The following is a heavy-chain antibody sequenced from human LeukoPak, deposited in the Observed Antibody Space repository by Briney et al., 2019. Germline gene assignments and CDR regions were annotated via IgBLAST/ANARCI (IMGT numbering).Heavy chain of an antibody. J-gene: IGHJ6*02. CDR3: ARHPPLWFGELYGMDA. CDR1: GYTFTSYG. V-gene: IGHV1-18*01. CDR2: ISAYNGNT. Sequence: ASVKVSCKASGYTFTSYGISWVRQAPGQGLEWMGWISAYNGNTNYAQKLQGRVTMTTDTSTSTAYMELRSLRSDDTAVYYCARHPPLWFGELYGMDAWGQGTTVTVSS. D-gene: IGHD3-10*01.